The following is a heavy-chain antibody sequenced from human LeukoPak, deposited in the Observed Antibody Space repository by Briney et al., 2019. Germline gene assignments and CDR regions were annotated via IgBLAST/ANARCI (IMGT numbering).Heavy chain of an antibody. J-gene: IGHJ4*02. CDR2: ISYDGSNK. V-gene: IGHV3-30*04. CDR3: ARGYCSSTACPPCDY. CDR1: GFTFSTYT. D-gene: IGHD2-2*01. Sequence: GRSLSLSCAASGFTFSTYTIHWVRQAPGKGLEWVAVISYDGSNKYYADSVKGRFTLSRDNSKDTLYLQMDSLRAEDTAVYSCARGYCSSTACPPCDYWGQGTLVTVSS.